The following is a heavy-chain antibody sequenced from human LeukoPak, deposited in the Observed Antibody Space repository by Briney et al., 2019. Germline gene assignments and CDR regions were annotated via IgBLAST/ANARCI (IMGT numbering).Heavy chain of an antibody. CDR3: ARDRVTGGPWWFDP. V-gene: IGHV1-18*01. J-gene: IGHJ5*02. CDR1: GYSFTSYG. Sequence: GASVKVSCKASGYSFTSYGISWVRQAPGQGLEWMGWISVYNGNTNYAQKLQGRVTMTTHTSTSTAYMELRSLRSDDTAVYYCARDRVTGGPWWFDPWGQGTLVTVSS. CDR2: ISVYNGNT. D-gene: IGHD1-14*01.